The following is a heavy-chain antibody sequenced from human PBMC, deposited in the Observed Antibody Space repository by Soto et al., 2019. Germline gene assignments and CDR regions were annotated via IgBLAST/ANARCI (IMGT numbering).Heavy chain of an antibody. J-gene: IGHJ4*02. CDR1: GFTFSSYA. V-gene: IGHV3-23*01. D-gene: IGHD6-19*01. CDR3: AKDSGHWLVKVTHFDY. CDR2: ISGSGGST. Sequence: GGSLRLSCAASGFTFSSYAMSWVRQAPGKGLEWVSAISGSGGSTYYADSVKGRFTISRDNSKNTLYLQMNSLRAEDTAVYYCAKDSGHWLVKVTHFDYWGQRTLVTVSS.